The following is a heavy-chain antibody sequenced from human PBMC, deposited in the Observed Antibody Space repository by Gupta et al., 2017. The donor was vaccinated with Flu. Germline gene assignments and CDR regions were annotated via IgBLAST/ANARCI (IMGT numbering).Heavy chain of an antibody. J-gene: IGHJ4*02. CDR1: GFTFGNFS. Sequence: EVQLLESGGALVQPGGSLRLSCVSSGFTFGNFSLHWVRQHPGKGMAWLSAIGGTGFTTFYANSLNGRFSISRDKSKNTLYLQMNSLGAEDSAIYYCARDAVYNTVWGDFEYWGRGTLVTVSS. V-gene: IGHV3-23*01. CDR3: ARDAVYNTVWGDFEY. D-gene: IGHD3-16*01. CDR2: IGGTGFTT.